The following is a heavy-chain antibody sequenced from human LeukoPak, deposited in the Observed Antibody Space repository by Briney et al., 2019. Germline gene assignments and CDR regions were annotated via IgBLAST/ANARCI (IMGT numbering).Heavy chain of an antibody. V-gene: IGHV3-23*01. CDR3: AKDRLTPLLWFRELLSHNWFDP. CDR1: GFTFSSYW. Sequence: PGGSLRLSCAASGFTFSSYWMSWVRQAPGKGLELVSAINSDSYYTYYADSVQGRFTISRDNSKNTLYLQMNSLRAEDTALYYCAKDRLTPLLWFRELLSHNWFDPWGQGTLVTVSS. J-gene: IGHJ5*02. D-gene: IGHD3-10*01. CDR2: INSDSYYT.